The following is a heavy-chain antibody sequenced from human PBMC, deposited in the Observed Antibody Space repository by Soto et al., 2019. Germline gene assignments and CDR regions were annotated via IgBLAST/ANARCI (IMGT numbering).Heavy chain of an antibody. Sequence: AASVKVSCKASGYTFTGYYMHWVRQAPGQGLEWMGWINPNSGGTNYAQKFQGRVTMTRDTSISTAYMELSRLRSDDTAVYYCARLVGRYDFWSGYYYGMDVWGQGTTVTVSS. V-gene: IGHV1-2*02. CDR1: GYTFTGYY. CDR2: INPNSGGT. D-gene: IGHD3-3*01. J-gene: IGHJ6*02. CDR3: ARLVGRYDFWSGYYYGMDV.